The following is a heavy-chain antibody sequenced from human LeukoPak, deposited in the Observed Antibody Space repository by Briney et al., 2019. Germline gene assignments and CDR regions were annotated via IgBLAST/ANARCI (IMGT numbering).Heavy chain of an antibody. CDR1: GYTFSSFS. D-gene: IGHD3-22*01. CDR3: VRLRRNYDSSGYYYYYDY. V-gene: IGHV3-21*01. J-gene: IGHJ4*02. Sequence: PGGSLRLSCVASGYTFSSFSINWVRQAPGKGLEWVSSISVRSNYIYYADSVRGRFSISRDDARNSLYLQMDSLRGDDTAVYYCVRLRRNYDSSGYYYYYDYWAQGTLVTVSS. CDR2: ISVRSNYI.